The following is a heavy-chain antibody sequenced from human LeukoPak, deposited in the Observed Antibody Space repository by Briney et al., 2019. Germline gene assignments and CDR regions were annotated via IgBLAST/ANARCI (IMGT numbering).Heavy chain of an antibody. CDR1: GGTFSSYA. J-gene: IGHJ6*03. CDR2: IIPIFGTA. D-gene: IGHD1-26*01. CDR3: ARDTPIIVGATMDV. V-gene: IGHV1-69*06. Sequence: GASVKVSCKASGGTFSSYAISWVRQAPGQGLEWMGGIIPIFGTANYAQKFQGRVTITADKSTSTAYMELSSLRAEDTALYYCARDTPIIVGATMDVWGKGTTVTVSS.